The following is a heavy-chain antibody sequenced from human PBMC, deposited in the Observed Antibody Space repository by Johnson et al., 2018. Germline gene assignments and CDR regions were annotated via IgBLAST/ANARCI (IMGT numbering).Heavy chain of an antibody. V-gene: IGHV3-33*01. Sequence: QVQLGQSGGGVVQHGKSLRLSCAASGFTFSIYGMHWVRQAPGKGLEWVATIWYDDNNHYIDSVKGRFTISRDNSKNTLYLQMNSLRAEDTAVYYCARDDGRGAEYLQHWGQGTQVTVSA. D-gene: IGHD2-15*01. CDR2: IWYDDNN. CDR1: GFTFSIYG. CDR3: ARDDGRGAEYLQH. J-gene: IGHJ1*01.